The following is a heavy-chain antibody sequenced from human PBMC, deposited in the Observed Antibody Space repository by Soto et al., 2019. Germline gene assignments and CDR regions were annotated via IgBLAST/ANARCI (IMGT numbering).Heavy chain of an antibody. CDR2: IHSGNGET. CDR1: GYTFTNYG. V-gene: IGHV1-3*01. Sequence: QVQLVQSGAEVKKPGASVKVSCKASGYTFTNYGIDWVRQAPGQRLEWLGRIHSGNGETDRSPRFQGRVTTTRDAAATIAYMELSSLTSEDKAVYYCVSNQKGTYTGMDVWGQGTTVTVSS. J-gene: IGHJ6*02. CDR3: VSNQKGTYTGMDV. D-gene: IGHD5-18*01.